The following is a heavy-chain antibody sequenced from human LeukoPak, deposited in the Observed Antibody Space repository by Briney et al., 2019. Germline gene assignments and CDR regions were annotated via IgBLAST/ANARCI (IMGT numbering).Heavy chain of an antibody. CDR3: AKIPSVTAPPRGGMDV. J-gene: IGHJ6*02. CDR2: LYSGGSI. D-gene: IGHD2-15*01. Sequence: EGSLRLSCAASGLIVSSNYMSWVRQAPGKGLEWVSALYSGGSIYYADSVKGRFTISRDNSKNTLYLQMNRLSAEDTAGYYCAKIPSVTAPPRGGMDVWGQGTTVTVSS. CDR1: GLIVSSNY. V-gene: IGHV3-53*01.